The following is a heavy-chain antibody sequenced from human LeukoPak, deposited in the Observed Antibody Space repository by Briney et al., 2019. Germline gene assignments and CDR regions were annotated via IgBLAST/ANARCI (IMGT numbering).Heavy chain of an antibody. J-gene: IGHJ4*02. CDR2: ITSSSSYI. CDR1: GFTFSLYN. CDR3: AKHSGSYYGDVDY. D-gene: IGHD1-26*01. Sequence: GGSLRLSCAASGFTFSLYNMNWVRQAPGKGLEWVSSITSSSSYIYYADSVKGRFTISRDNSKNTLYLQMNSLRAEDTAVYYCAKHSGSYYGDVDYWGQGTLVTVSS. V-gene: IGHV3-21*04.